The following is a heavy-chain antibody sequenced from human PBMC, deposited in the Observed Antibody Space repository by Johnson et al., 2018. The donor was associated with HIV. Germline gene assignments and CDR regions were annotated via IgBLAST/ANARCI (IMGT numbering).Heavy chain of an antibody. V-gene: IGHV3-30*18. D-gene: IGHD3-16*01. CDR3: AKDPRYKYGGAFDI. CDR2: ISSDGNNK. CDR1: GFTLTTYA. Sequence: QVQLVESGGGVVQPGRSLRLSCAASGFTLTTYAMHWVRQAPGKGLEWVAVISSDGNNKYYADSVKGRFTISRDNSMNTLYLQMNSLTIDDTAVYYCAKDPRYKYGGAFDIWGQGTMVTVSS. J-gene: IGHJ3*02.